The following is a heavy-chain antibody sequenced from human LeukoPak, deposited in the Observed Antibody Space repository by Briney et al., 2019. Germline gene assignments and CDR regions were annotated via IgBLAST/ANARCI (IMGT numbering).Heavy chain of an antibody. CDR2: IYYSGNT. CDR1: GGSISSSNYY. J-gene: IGHJ4*02. CDR3: ARVFRGLMYYDYVWGSYRFDY. V-gene: IGHV4-39*07. D-gene: IGHD3-16*02. Sequence: SETLSLTCAVSGGSISSSNYYWGWIRQPPGQGLEWIGSIYYSGNTYYNPSLKSRVTISVDTSKNQFSLKLSSVTAADTAVYYCARVFRGLMYYDYVWGSYRFDYWGQGTLVTVSS.